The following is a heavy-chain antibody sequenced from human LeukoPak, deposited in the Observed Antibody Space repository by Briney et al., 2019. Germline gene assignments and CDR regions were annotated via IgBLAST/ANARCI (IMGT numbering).Heavy chain of an antibody. D-gene: IGHD3-22*01. Sequence: PSETLSLICTVSGGSISTYWSWIRQPPGKGLEWIGYIHYSGSANYNASLKSRVTISVDRSKNQFSLKLSSVTAADTAVYYCARHDNGGSIDWFDPWGPGTLVTVSS. CDR3: ARHDNGGSIDWFDP. V-gene: IGHV4-59*01. CDR1: GGSISTY. J-gene: IGHJ5*02. CDR2: IHYSGSA.